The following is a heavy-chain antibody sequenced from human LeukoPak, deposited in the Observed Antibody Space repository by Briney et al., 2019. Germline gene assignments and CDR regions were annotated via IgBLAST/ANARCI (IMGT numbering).Heavy chain of an antibody. Sequence: QPGGSLRLSCAASGFTFSSYGMHWVRQAPGKGLEWVAVIWYDGSNKYYADSVKGRFTISRDNSKNTLYLQMNSLRAEDTAAYYCARDTVLAVAGTQGAFDIWGQGTMVTVSS. D-gene: IGHD6-19*01. J-gene: IGHJ3*02. CDR2: IWYDGSNK. CDR3: ARDTVLAVAGTQGAFDI. V-gene: IGHV3-33*01. CDR1: GFTFSSYG.